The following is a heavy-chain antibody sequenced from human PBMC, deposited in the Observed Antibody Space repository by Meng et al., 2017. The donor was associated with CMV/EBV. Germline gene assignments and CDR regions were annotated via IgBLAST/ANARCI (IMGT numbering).Heavy chain of an antibody. CDR1: GGSISSYY. V-gene: IGHV4-59*01. CDR3: ARGSSETPYSSGSYYYYYGMDV. Sequence: GSLRLSCTVSGGSISSYYWSWIRQPPGKGLEWIGYIYYSGSTNYNPSLKSRVTISVGTSKNQFSLKLSSVTAADTAVYYCARGSSETPYSSGSYYYYYGMDVWGQGTTVTVSS. CDR2: IYYSGST. D-gene: IGHD6-19*01. J-gene: IGHJ6*02.